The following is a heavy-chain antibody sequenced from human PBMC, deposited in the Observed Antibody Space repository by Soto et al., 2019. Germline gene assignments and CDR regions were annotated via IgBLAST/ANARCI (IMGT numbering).Heavy chain of an antibody. J-gene: IGHJ6*02. D-gene: IGHD3-22*01. CDR1: GGTFTSYR. Sequence: SVKVSCKASGGTFTSYRINRVRQAPGQGLEWMGEIIPTFGTANYAQKFQGRVTINADKSTSTAYMELSSLTSEDTAVYYCARGGLIITGYGMDVRGQGTTVTVSS. V-gene: IGHV1-69*06. CDR2: IIPTFGTA. CDR3: ARGGLIITGYGMDV.